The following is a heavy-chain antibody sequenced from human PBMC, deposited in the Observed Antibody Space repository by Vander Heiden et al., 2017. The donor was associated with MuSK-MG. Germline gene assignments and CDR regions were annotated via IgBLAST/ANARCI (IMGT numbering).Heavy chain of an antibody. CDR2: IYSGGST. D-gene: IGHD1-26*01. CDR3: AREVGVGGGWYFDL. CDR1: GFTVGSNY. V-gene: IGHV3-53*02. J-gene: IGHJ2*01. Sequence: VQLVETGGGLIQPGGSLRLSCAASGFTVGSNYMSWVRQAPGKGLEWVSVIYSGGSTYYADSVKGRFTISRDNSKNTLYLQMNSVRAEDTAVYYCAREVGVGGGWYFDLWGRGTLVTVSS.